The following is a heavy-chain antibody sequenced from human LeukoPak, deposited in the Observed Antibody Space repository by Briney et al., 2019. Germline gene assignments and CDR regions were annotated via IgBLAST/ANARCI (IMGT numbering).Heavy chain of an antibody. CDR1: GYTFTSYW. J-gene: IGHJ4*02. V-gene: IGHV5-51*01. Sequence: GESLKISCKASGYTFTSYWIGWVRQMPGKGLEWMGIIYPGDSHTTYGPSFQGQVTISADKSISTAYLHWSSLKVSDTAMYYCARLGPDSGLRDWGQGTLVTVSS. CDR3: ARLGPDSGLRD. CDR2: IYPGDSHT. D-gene: IGHD6-19*01.